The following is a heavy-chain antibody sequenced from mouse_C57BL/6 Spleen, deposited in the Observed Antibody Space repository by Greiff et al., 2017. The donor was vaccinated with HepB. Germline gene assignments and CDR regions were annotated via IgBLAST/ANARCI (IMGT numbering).Heavy chain of an antibody. CDR3: ARQTPYYSNPFYYAMDY. D-gene: IGHD2-5*01. CDR2: IWSDGST. Sequence: VKLVESGPGLVAPSQSLSITCTVSGFSLTSYGVHWVRQPPGKGLEWLVVIWSDGSTTYNSALKSRLSISKDNSKSQVFLKMNSLQTDDTAMYYCARQTPYYSNPFYYAMDYWGQGTSVTVSS. J-gene: IGHJ4*01. V-gene: IGHV2-6-1*01. CDR1: GFSLTSYG.